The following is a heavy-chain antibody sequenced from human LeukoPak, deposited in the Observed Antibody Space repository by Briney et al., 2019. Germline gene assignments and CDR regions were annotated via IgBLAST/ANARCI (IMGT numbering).Heavy chain of an antibody. V-gene: IGHV3-21*01. CDR2: ISSNSSYI. J-gene: IGHJ4*02. Sequence: GGSLRLSCAASGFTFSSYSMNWVRQAPGKGLEWVSSISSNSSYIYYADSVKGRFTISRDNAKNSLYLQMNSLRAEDTAVYYCSPDCSSTSCPFDYWGQGTLVTVSS. D-gene: IGHD2-2*01. CDR1: GFTFSSYS. CDR3: SPDCSSTSCPFDY.